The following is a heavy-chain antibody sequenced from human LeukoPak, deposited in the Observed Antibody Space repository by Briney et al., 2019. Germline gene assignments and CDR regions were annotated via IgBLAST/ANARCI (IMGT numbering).Heavy chain of an antibody. CDR2: IWYDGSNK. CDR3: ARRLPYSSWYLLSHY. V-gene: IGHV3-33*08. D-gene: IGHD6-13*01. CDR1: GLTFRSYG. J-gene: IGHJ4*02. Sequence: GGSLRLSCVASGLTFRSYGMHWVRQALGKGLEWVAVIWYDGSNKYYADSVKGRFTISRDNSKNTLYLQMNSLRAEDTAVYYCARRLPYSSWYLLSHYWGQGTLVTVSS.